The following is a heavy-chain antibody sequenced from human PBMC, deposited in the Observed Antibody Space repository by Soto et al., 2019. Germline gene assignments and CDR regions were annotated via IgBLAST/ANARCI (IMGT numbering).Heavy chain of an antibody. CDR1: GFSVSNTY. D-gene: IGHD6-25*01. CDR3: ARDRSDSSRADSFDI. V-gene: IGHV3-53*01. CDR2: IYRGRAT. Sequence: EVQLVESGGGLIQPGGSLRLSCAVSGFSVSNTYMSWVRQAPGKGLEWISVIYRGRATYYADSVKGLFTISRDDSRNTVYLQKNSLTTEDTAVYFCARDRSDSSRADSFDIWGQGTMVTVSS. J-gene: IGHJ3*02.